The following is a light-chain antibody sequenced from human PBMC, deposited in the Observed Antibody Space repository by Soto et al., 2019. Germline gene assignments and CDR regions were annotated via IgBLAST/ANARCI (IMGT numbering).Light chain of an antibody. V-gene: IGKV3-15*01. CDR3: HQYGSAPWT. J-gene: IGKJ1*01. Sequence: EIVMTQSPATLSVSPGERATLSCRASQSVSSNLAWYQQKPGQAPRLLIYGASTRATGIPGRFRGSGSGTDFTLTITRLEPEDFAVYYCHQYGSAPWTFGQGTKVDIK. CDR1: QSVSSN. CDR2: GAS.